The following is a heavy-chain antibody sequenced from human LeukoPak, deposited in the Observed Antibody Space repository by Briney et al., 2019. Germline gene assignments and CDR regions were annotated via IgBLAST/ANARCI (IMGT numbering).Heavy chain of an antibody. CDR2: IYYSGST. V-gene: IGHV4-59*01. D-gene: IGHD2-21*02. CDR1: GGSISSYY. J-gene: IGHJ6*03. Sequence: KPSETLSLTCTVSGGSISSYYWSWIRQPPGKGLEWIGYIYYSGSTNYSPSLKSRVTISVDTSKNQFSLKLSSVTAADTAVYYCARGFGVVTATSNYYYMDVWGKGTTVTVSS. CDR3: ARGFGVVTATSNYYYMDV.